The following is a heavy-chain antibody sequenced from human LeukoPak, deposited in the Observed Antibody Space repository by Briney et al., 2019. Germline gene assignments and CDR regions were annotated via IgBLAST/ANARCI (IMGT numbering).Heavy chain of an antibody. V-gene: IGHV4-61*05. CDR2: IYYTGST. J-gene: IGHJ4*02. CDR1: GGSISTSNYY. D-gene: IGHD2-2*01. Sequence: SETLSLTCTVSGGSISTSNYYWGWVRQPPGKGLESLGYIYYTGSTNYNPSLKSRVAISVDTSKNQFSLKLSSVTAADTAVYYCARANIVVVPAAEFDYWGQGTLVTVSS. CDR3: ARANIVVVPAAEFDY.